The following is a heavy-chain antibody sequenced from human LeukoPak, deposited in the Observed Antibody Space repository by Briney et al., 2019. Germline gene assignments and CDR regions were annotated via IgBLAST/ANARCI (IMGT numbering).Heavy chain of an antibody. CDR2: IYYSGST. CDR3: ARGRVYSSGWYWDY. D-gene: IGHD6-19*01. V-gene: IGHV4-59*01. CDR1: GGSINSYY. Sequence: SETLSLTCTVSGGSINSYYWSWIPQPPGNGLEWIRYIYYSGSTENNPSLKSRVTISVDTSKNQFSLKLSSVTAADTSVYYCARGRVYSSGWYWDYWGQGTLVTVSS. J-gene: IGHJ4*02.